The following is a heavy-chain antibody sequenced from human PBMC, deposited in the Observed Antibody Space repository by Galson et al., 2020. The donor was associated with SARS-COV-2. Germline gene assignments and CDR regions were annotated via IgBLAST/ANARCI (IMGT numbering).Heavy chain of an antibody. V-gene: IGHV3-74*01. CDR3: ARGDMGNDYFDY. CDR1: GFTFSSYW. CDR2: ISCEGSST. Sequence: ALHGASLKISCAASGFTFSSYWMHWVRQAPGKGLVWVSRISCEGSSTSYADSVNGRFTISGDNAKNTLYLQMNSLRAEDTAVYYCARGDMGNDYFDYWGQGTLVTVSS. J-gene: IGHJ4*02. D-gene: IGHD7-27*01.